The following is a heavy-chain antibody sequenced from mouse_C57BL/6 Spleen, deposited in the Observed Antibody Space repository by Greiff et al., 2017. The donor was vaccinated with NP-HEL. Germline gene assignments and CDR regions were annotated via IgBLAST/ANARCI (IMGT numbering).Heavy chain of an antibody. J-gene: IGHJ1*03. V-gene: IGHV5-16*01. CDR1: GFTFSDYY. CDR3: AREGGSYDGYYGYFDV. Sequence: EVKLMESEGGLVQPGSSMKLSCTASGFTFSDYYMAWVRQVPEKGLEWVANINYDGSSTYYLDSLKSRFIISRDNAKNILYLQMSSLKSEDTATYYCAREGGSYDGYYGYFDVWGTGTTVTVSS. D-gene: IGHD2-3*01. CDR2: INYDGSST.